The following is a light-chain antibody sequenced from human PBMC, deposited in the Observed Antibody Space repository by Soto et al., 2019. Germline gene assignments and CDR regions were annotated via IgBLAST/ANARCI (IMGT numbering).Light chain of an antibody. J-gene: IGLJ2*01. Sequence: QSVLTQPPSASGTPGQRVTISCSGSSSDIGSNYVYWYQQLPGTAPKLLIYRNNQRASGVPDRFSGSKSGTSASLAICGLRSEDVGDYSCAAWDDSLTVVLFGAGTKLAV. CDR3: AAWDDSLTVVL. V-gene: IGLV1-47*01. CDR2: RNN. CDR1: SSDIGSNY.